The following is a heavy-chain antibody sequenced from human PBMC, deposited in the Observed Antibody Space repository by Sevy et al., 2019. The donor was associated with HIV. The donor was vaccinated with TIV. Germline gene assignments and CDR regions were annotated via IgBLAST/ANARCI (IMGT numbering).Heavy chain of an antibody. J-gene: IGHJ2*01. Sequence: GGSLRLSCAASGFSVSSSYVTWVRQAPGKGLEWVSVISTDGSTYYADSVKGRFTISRDSSKNTLSLQMNSLRGEDTAVYYCARASRVTLILIVRIGWHFDLWGRCTLVTVSS. CDR2: ISTDGST. V-gene: IGHV3-53*01. D-gene: IGHD3-22*01. CDR1: GFSVSSSY. CDR3: ARASRVTLILIVRIGWHFDL.